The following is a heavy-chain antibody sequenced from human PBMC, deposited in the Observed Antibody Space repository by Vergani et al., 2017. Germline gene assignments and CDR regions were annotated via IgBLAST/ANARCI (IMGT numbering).Heavy chain of an antibody. V-gene: IGHV4-38-2*02. CDR2: IDYSGST. CDR3: AREGPYFYGLDL. Sequence: QVQLQESGPGLVKPSETLSLTCTVSGYSISSGYYWSWIRQTPGKGLEWIGLIDYSGSTSYNPSVRGRLAISVDTSKNHFSLKLDSVTAADTAVYFCAREGPYFYGLDLWGQGTTVTVSS. D-gene: IGHD2-21*01. J-gene: IGHJ6*02. CDR1: GYSISSGYY.